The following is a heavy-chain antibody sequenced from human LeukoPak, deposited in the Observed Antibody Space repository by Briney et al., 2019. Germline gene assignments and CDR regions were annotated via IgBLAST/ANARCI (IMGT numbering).Heavy chain of an antibody. J-gene: IGHJ4*02. V-gene: IGHV3-33*06. D-gene: IGHD1-14*01. CDR1: GFTFSRYA. Sequence: GRTLRLSCAASGFTFSRYAMHWVRQAPGKGLEWVAFIWPDGSKTYYADSVRGRLTISRDNSKNTLHLEMNTVRAEDTALYYCAKISSSSEPDFDYWGQGTLVTVS. CDR3: AKISSSSEPDFDY. CDR2: IWPDGSKT.